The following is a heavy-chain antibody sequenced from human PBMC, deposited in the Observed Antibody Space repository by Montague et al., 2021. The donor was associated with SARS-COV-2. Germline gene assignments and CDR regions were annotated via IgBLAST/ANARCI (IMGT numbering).Heavy chain of an antibody. CDR3: ARGSPGIGMDV. Sequence: SLRLSCAASGFTLTNYYMSWVRQAPGEGLEWVANIRQDGEERNYVDSVGGRFTTSRDNARNSLYLQMNSLRGDDTAVYYCARGSPGIGMDVWGQGTTVTVSS. J-gene: IGHJ6*02. D-gene: IGHD1-26*01. CDR2: IRQDGEER. CDR1: GFTLTNYY. V-gene: IGHV3-7*01.